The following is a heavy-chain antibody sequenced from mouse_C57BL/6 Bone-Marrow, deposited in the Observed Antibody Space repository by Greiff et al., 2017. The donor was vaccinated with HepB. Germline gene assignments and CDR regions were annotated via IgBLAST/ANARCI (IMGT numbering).Heavy chain of an antibody. CDR2: IDPNSGGT. V-gene: IGHV1-72*01. Sequence: QVHVKQPGAELVKPGASVKLSCKASGYTFTSYWMHWVKLRPGRGLEWSGRIDPNSGGTKYNEKFKSKATLTVDKPSSTAYMQLSSLTSEDSAVYYCATDPLDYWGQGTTLTVSS. CDR3: ATDPLDY. D-gene: IGHD6-1*01. J-gene: IGHJ2*01. CDR1: GYTFTSYW.